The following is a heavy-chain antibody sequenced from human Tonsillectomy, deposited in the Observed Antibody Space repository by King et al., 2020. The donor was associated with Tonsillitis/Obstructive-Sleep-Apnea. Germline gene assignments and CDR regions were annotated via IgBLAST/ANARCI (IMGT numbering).Heavy chain of an antibody. CDR1: GYTLTELS. CDR2: FDPEDGET. D-gene: IGHD4-11*01. J-gene: IGHJ6*02. Sequence: QLVQSGAEVKKPGASVKVSCKVSGYTLTELSMHWVRQAPGKGLEWMGGFDPEDGETIYTQKFQGRVTMTEDTSTDTAYMELSRLRSEDTAVYYCARLGLFMTTVTILRPGYYYHGMDVWGQGTTVTVSS. V-gene: IGHV1-24*01. CDR3: ARLGLFMTTVTILRPGYYYHGMDV.